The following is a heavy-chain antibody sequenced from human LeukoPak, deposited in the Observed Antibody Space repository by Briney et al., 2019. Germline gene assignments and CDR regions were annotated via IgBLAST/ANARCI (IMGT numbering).Heavy chain of an antibody. CDR2: ISWNSGSI. CDR3: AKDSSGHQQPRHFDI. V-gene: IGHV3-9*01. J-gene: IGHJ3*02. Sequence: GRSLRLSCAASGFTFDDYAMHWVRQAPGKGLEWVSGISWNSGSIGYADSVKGRFTISRDNAKNSLYLQMNSLRTEDTALYYCAKDSSGHQQPRHFDIWGQGTMVTVSS. CDR1: GFTFDDYA. D-gene: IGHD1-14*01.